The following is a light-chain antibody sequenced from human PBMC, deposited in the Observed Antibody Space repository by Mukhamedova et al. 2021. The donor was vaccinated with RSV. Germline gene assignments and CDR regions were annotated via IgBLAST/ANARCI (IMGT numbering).Light chain of an antibody. V-gene: IGKV3D-15*01. CDR1: QTINTH. Sequence: ATLSCRASQTINTHLAWYQHKPDQAPRLLIYEISTRATGVPDRFSGSGSGTDFTLTISRLEPEDFAIYYCQQYNNFFGGGTRVEI. CDR3: QQYNNF. CDR2: EIS. J-gene: IGKJ4*01.